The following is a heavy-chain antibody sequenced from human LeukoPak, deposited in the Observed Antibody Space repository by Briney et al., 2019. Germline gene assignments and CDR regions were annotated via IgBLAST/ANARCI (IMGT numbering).Heavy chain of an antibody. CDR1: GGSISSHY. V-gene: IGHV4-59*11. Sequence: SETLPLTCTVSGGSISSHYWSWIRQPPGKGLEWIGYIYYSGSTNYNPSLKSRVTISVDTSKNQFSLKLSSVTAADTAVYYCARDRIAADSWGQGTLVTVSS. J-gene: IGHJ5*02. CDR2: IYYSGST. D-gene: IGHD6-6*01. CDR3: ARDRIAADS.